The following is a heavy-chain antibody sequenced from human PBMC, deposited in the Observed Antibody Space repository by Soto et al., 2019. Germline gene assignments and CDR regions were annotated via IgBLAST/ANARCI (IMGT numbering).Heavy chain of an antibody. D-gene: IGHD4-17*01. CDR2: IGGSGIIT. J-gene: IGHJ4*02. Sequence: GGSLRLSCRASGFSFSSFAMTWVRQAPGKGLEWVSSIGGSGIITYYTDSVKGRFTISRDNSGNTLFLHMNSLRADDTAVYYCAKDPNGDYVGAFDSSGQANSGHRLL. CDR1: GFSFSSFA. CDR3: AKDPNGDYVGAFDS. V-gene: IGHV3-23*01.